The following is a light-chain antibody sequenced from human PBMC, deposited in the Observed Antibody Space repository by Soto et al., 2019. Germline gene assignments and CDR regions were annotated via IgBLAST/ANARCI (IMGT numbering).Light chain of an antibody. J-gene: IGLJ3*02. Sequence: QSVLTQPPSVSGAPGQRVTISCTGSSSNIGAGYDVHWYQQLPGTAPKLLIYSNRNRPSGVPDRFSASKSGTSASLAITGLQAEDEADYFCQSYDNRLSGWVFGVGTKLTVL. CDR3: QSYDNRLSGWV. CDR2: SNR. V-gene: IGLV1-40*01. CDR1: SSNIGAGYD.